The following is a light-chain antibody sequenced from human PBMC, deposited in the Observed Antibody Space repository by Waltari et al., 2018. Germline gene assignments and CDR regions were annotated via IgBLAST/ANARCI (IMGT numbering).Light chain of an antibody. J-gene: IGLJ2*01. CDR2: GNS. Sequence: QSVLTQPPSVSGAPGQRVTISCTGSSSNIGAGFDGYWYHQLPGTAPKPLIYGNSNRPSGVPDRFSGSKSGTSASLAITGLQAEDEADYYCQSYDSSLAVFGGGTKLTVL. CDR1: SSNIGAGFD. V-gene: IGLV1-40*01. CDR3: QSYDSSLAV.